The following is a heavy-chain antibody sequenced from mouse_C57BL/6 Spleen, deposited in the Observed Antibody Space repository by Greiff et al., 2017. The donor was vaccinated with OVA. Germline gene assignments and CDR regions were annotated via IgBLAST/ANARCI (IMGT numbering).Heavy chain of an antibody. CDR3: ARSYGSSSAWFAY. CDR2: IHPNSGST. V-gene: IGHV1-64*01. D-gene: IGHD1-1*01. CDR1: GYTFTSYW. J-gene: IGHJ3*01. Sequence: VQLQQPGAELVKPGASVKLSCKASGYTFTSYWMHWVKQRPGQGLEWIGMIHPNSGSTNYNEKFKSKATLTVDKSSSTAYMQLSSLTSEDSAVYYCARSYGSSSAWFAYWGQGTLVTVSA.